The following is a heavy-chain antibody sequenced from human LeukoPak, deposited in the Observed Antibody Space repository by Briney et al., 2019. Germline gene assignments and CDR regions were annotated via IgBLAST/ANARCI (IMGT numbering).Heavy chain of an antibody. CDR1: GGSFSGYY. CDR2: INHSGST. Sequence: SETLSLTCAVYGGSFSGYYWSWIRQPPGKGLEWIGEINHSGSTNYNPSLKSRVTISVDTSKNQFSLKLSSVTAADTAVYYCARHIVGQWLVPSLLGYWGQGTLITVSS. CDR3: ARHIVGQWLVPSLLGY. D-gene: IGHD6-19*01. J-gene: IGHJ4*02. V-gene: IGHV4-34*01.